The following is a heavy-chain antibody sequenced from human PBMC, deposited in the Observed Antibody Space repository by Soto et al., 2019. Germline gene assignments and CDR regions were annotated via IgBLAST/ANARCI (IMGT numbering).Heavy chain of an antibody. CDR3: ARDSHGDYVLNWFDP. V-gene: IGHV1-18*01. D-gene: IGHD4-17*01. CDR2: ISAYNGNT. J-gene: IGHJ5*02. Sequence: QVQLVQSGGEVKKPGASVKVSCKASGYTFTSYGISWVRQAPGQGLEWMGWISAYNGNTNYAQKLQVSVTITTDTSTSTAYMELRSLRSDDTAVYYCARDSHGDYVLNWFDPGGQGTLVTVSS. CDR1: GYTFTSYG.